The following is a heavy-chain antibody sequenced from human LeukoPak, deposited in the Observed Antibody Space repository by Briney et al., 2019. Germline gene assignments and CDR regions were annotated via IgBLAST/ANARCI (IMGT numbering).Heavy chain of an antibody. Sequence: GGSLRLSCAAPGFTFSSYAMSWVRQAPGKGLEWVSAISGSGGSTYYADSVKGRFTISRDNSKNTLYLQMNSLRAEDTAVYYCAKDRTKFEQFFDYWGQGTLVTVSS. CDR3: AKDRTKFEQFFDY. CDR1: GFTFSSYA. D-gene: IGHD1-1*01. V-gene: IGHV3-23*01. J-gene: IGHJ4*02. CDR2: ISGSGGST.